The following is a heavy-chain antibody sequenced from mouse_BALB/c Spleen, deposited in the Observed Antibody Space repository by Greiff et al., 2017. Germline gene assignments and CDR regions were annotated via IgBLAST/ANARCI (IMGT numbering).Heavy chain of an antibody. CDR2: ISSGSSTI. D-gene: IGHD2-14*01. CDR3: ARNRYDGGMDY. CDR1: GFTFSSFG. J-gene: IGHJ4*01. V-gene: IGHV5-17*02. Sequence: EVKVVESGGGLVQPGGSRKLSCAASGFTFSSFGMHWVRQAPEKGLEWVAYISSGSSTIYYADTVKGRFTISRDNPKNTLFLQMTSLRSEDTAMYYCARNRYDGGMDYWGQGTSVTVSS.